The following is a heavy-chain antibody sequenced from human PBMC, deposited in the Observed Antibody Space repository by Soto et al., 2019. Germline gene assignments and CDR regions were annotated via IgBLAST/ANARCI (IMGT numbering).Heavy chain of an antibody. J-gene: IGHJ6*03. CDR3: ARGVVVVPAAMRRYYYYYMDV. CDR2: INHSGST. CDR1: GGSFSGYY. D-gene: IGHD2-2*01. V-gene: IGHV4-34*01. Sequence: QVQLQQWGAGLLKPSETLSLTCAVYGGSFSGYYWSWIRQPPGKGLEWIGEINHSGSTNYNPSLKSRVTISVDTSKNQFSLKLSSVTAADTAVYYCARGVVVVPAAMRRYYYYYMDVWGKGTTVTVSS.